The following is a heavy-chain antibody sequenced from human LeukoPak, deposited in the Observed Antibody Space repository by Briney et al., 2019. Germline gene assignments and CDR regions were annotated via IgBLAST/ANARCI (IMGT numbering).Heavy chain of an antibody. CDR3: ARDRVGRITIFGVGKTNWFDP. J-gene: IGHJ5*02. D-gene: IGHD3-3*01. CDR2: IYYSGST. V-gene: IGHV4-59*12. CDR1: GGSISSYY. Sequence: SETLSLTCTVSGGSISSYYWSWIRQPPGKGLEWIGYIYYSGSTNYNPSLKSRVTISVDTSKNQFSLKLSSVTAADTAVYYCARDRVGRITIFGVGKTNWFDPWGQGTLVTVSS.